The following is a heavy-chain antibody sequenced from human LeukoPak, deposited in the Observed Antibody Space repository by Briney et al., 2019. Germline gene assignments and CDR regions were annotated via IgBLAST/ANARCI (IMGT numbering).Heavy chain of an antibody. Sequence: GRSLRLSCTASGFTFDDYAMHWVRQAPGKGLEWVSGISWNSGSIGYADSVKGRFTISRDNAKNSLYLQMNSLRAEDTALYYCTKAGGAYYCYYMDVWGKGSTVTISS. CDR3: TKAGGAYYCYYMDV. D-gene: IGHD3-10*01. CDR1: GFTFDDYA. CDR2: ISWNSGSI. J-gene: IGHJ6*03. V-gene: IGHV3-9*01.